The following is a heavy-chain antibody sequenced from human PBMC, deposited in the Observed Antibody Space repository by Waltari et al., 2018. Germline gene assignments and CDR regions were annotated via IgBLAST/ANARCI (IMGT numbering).Heavy chain of an antibody. D-gene: IGHD2-15*01. Sequence: QLQLQQSGPGLVKPSESLSLTCPVSGDFMGSSYWWRWVRQTPGKGLEWIGQVRTTGKTNYNPSLDSRVTISIDTSTSRFSLTLASVSAADTAVYFCARDRGRGLYLDTWGQGILVTVSP. CDR3: ARDRGRGLYLDT. V-gene: IGHV4-4*02. CDR2: VRTTGKT. CDR1: GDFMGSSYW. J-gene: IGHJ5*02.